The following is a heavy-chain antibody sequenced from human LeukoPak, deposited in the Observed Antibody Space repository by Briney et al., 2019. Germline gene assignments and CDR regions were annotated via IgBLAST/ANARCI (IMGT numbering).Heavy chain of an antibody. V-gene: IGHV3-30-3*01. CDR2: ISYDGSNK. D-gene: IGHD3-10*01. J-gene: IGHJ4*02. CDR1: GFTFSSYA. Sequence: GGSLRLSCAASGFTFSSYAMHWVRQAPGKGLEWVAVISYDGSNKYYADSVKGRFTISRDNSKNTLYLQMNSLRAEDTAVYYCARDRELGYWGQGTLVTVSS. CDR3: ARDRELGY.